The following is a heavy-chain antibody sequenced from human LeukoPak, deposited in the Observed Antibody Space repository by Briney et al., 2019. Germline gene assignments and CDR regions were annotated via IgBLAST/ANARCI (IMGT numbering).Heavy chain of an antibody. CDR2: ISDSGSGT. V-gene: IGHV3-23*01. D-gene: IGHD5-12*01. CDR1: GFTFSNYA. J-gene: IGHJ4*02. Sequence: PGGSLRLSCTASGFTFSNYAMSWVRQAPGKGLEWVSVISDSGSGTYYADSVKGRFTISRDNSKNALYLQTNSLRAEDTAVYYCAKDGRKVATTLDSWGRGTLVTVSS. CDR3: AKDGRKVATTLDS.